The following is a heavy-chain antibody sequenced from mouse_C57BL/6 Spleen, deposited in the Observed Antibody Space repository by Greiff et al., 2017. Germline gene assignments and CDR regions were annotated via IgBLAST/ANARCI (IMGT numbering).Heavy chain of an antibody. CDR1: GYTFTSYG. Sequence: VQLQQSGAELARPGASVTLSCKASGYTFTSYGLSWVKQRTGQGLEWIGEIYPRSGNTYYNEKFKGKATLTADKSSSTAYMELRSLTSEDSAVYFCARSDYDDWFAYWGQGTLVTVSA. D-gene: IGHD2-4*01. J-gene: IGHJ3*01. CDR3: ARSDYDDWFAY. V-gene: IGHV1-81*01. CDR2: IYPRSGNT.